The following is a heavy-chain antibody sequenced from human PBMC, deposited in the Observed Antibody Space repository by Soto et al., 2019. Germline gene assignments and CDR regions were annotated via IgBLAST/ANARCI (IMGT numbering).Heavy chain of an antibody. CDR1: GFTFDVYA. D-gene: IGHD6-13*01. CDR2: INYNSGSV. Sequence: EVQLVESGGGWVQPGRSLRLSCAASGFTFDVYAMHWVRQAPGKGLEWGSGINYNSGSVGYADSVKGRFTSSRDNAKNSLHLQMNSLRAEDTAVYYCAKDISLRGWVYLVVEYWGQGTLVTVSP. J-gene: IGHJ4*02. CDR3: AKDISLRGWVYLVVEY. V-gene: IGHV3-9*01.